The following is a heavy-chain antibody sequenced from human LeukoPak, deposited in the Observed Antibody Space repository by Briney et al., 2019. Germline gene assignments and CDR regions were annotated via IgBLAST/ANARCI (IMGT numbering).Heavy chain of an antibody. CDR3: GRDEVGPTTEFDS. D-gene: IGHD1-26*01. J-gene: IGHJ4*02. CDR1: EFTFDDYA. V-gene: IGHV3-43D*03. Sequence: GGSLRLSCAASEFTFDDYAMHWVRQAPGKGLEWVSLISWDGGSTHYADSVKGRFTISRDNAKNSLYLQMNSLRDEDTAVYYCGRDEVGPTTEFDSWGQGTLVTVSS. CDR2: ISWDGGST.